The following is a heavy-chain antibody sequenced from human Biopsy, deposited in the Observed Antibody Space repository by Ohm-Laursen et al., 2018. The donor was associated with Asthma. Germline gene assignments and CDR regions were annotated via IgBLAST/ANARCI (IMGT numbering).Heavy chain of an antibody. V-gene: IGHV1-18*01. J-gene: IGHJ6*02. D-gene: IGHD3-10*01. Sequence: ASVKVSCKPSGYTFNSAGITWVRQAPGQGLEWMGWISVYNGNTKVSQKLQDRVTMITDTSTSTAYMELRSLRSDDTAVYFCARAVDYSHYYGIDVWGQGTTVTVS. CDR3: ARAVDYSHYYGIDV. CDR1: GYTFNSAG. CDR2: ISVYNGNT.